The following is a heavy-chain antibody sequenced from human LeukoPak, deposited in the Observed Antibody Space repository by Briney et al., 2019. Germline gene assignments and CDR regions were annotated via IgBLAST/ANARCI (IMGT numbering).Heavy chain of an antibody. Sequence: GGTLKLSCAASGFSFNIHGMNWVRQAPGKGLEWVSAISGSGGSTYYADSVKGRFTISRDNSKNTLYLHMNSLRAEDTAVYYCANSPDGAFDYWGQGTLVTVSS. J-gene: IGHJ4*02. CDR1: GFSFNIHG. V-gene: IGHV3-23*01. CDR2: ISGSGGST. CDR3: ANSPDGAFDY.